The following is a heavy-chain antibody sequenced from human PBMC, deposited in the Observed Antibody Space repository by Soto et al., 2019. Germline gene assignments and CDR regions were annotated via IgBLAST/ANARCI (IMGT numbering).Heavy chain of an antibody. V-gene: IGHV3-33*01. D-gene: IGHD6-19*01. J-gene: IGHJ4*02. CDR1: GFTFSRSG. Sequence: QVQLVESGGGVVQPGRSLRLSCAASGFTFSRSGMHWVRQAPGKGLEWVALIWYDGSEKYYADSVKGRFTISRDNSKNTLYLQMNSLRAEDTAVYYCARGPYSGGFDYWGQGTLVTVSS. CDR2: IWYDGSEK. CDR3: ARGPYSGGFDY.